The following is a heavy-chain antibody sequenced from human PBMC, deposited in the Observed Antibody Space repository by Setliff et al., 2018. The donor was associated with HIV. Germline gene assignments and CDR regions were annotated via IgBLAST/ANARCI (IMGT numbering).Heavy chain of an antibody. CDR2: IIPILGIA. Sequence: SVKVSCKASGGTFSSYAISWVRQAPGQGLEWMGGIIPILGIANYAQKFQGRVTITTDESTSTAYMELSSLRSEDTAVYYCARPLTTSYNFWGDALSVWGQGTMVTVSS. V-gene: IGHV1-69*10. J-gene: IGHJ3*01. CDR3: ARPLTTSYNFWGDALSV. CDR1: GGTFSSYA. D-gene: IGHD3-3*01.